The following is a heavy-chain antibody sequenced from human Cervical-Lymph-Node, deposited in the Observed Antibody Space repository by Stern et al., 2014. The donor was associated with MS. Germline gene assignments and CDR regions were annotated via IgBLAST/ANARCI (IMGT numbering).Heavy chain of an antibody. CDR1: GGNFSNSA. CDR2: IFTIFCTS. CDR3: ARSAGYYSAMDV. D-gene: IGHD3-3*01. V-gene: IGHV1-69*01. Sequence: QMQLVQSGAEVKKPGSSVKVSCKTSGGNFSNSALSWIRQAHGQGLEWMGVIFTIFCTSTYAHRFQGRVTITAHESTYTAYMELSSLISEDTAVYYCARSAGYYSAMDVWGQGTTVTVSS. J-gene: IGHJ6*02.